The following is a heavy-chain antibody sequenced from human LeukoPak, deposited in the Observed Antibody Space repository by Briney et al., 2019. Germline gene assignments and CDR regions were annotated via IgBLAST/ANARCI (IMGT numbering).Heavy chain of an antibody. V-gene: IGHV3-7*01. J-gene: IGHJ4*02. CDR1: GFTFSSYW. D-gene: IGHD6-13*01. Sequence: GGSLRLSCAASGFTFSSYWMSWVRQAPGKGLEWVANIKQDGSEKYYVDSVKGRFTISRDNAKNSLFLQMNSLRAEDTAVYYCARDHSSQGLAFDYWGQGTLVTVSS. CDR3: ARDHSSQGLAFDY. CDR2: IKQDGSEK.